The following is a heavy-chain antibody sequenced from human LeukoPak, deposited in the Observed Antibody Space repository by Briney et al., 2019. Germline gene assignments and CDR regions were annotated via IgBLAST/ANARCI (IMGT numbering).Heavy chain of an antibody. Sequence: SETLSLTCSVSIGSISSSKWWSWVRQSPVKGLEWIGEIYLYGTTNYNPSFTSRVTMTVDRSRNQFSLKLTSVTAADTAVYYCARQKWEQQGRDYYFNGLDVWGPGITVIVSS. CDR3: ARQKWEQQGRDYYFNGLDV. CDR2: IYLYGTT. V-gene: IGHV4-4*02. D-gene: IGHD1/OR15-1a*01. J-gene: IGHJ6*02. CDR1: IGSISSSKW.